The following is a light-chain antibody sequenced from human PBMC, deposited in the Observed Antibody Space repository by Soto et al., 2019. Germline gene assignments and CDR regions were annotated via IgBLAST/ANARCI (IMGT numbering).Light chain of an antibody. J-gene: IGKJ1*01. Sequence: IMMNQSPATLSVSPGERATLSCRASQSVSSDLAWYQQKPGQAPRLLIYGASTRATGIPARFSGSGSGTEFTLTISSLQSEDFAVYYCQQYNNLPWTFGQGTKVDIK. V-gene: IGKV3-15*01. CDR1: QSVSSD. CDR3: QQYNNLPWT. CDR2: GAS.